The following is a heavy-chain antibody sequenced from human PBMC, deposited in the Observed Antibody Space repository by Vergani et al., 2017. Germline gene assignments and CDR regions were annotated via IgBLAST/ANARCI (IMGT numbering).Heavy chain of an antibody. D-gene: IGHD6-19*01. CDR2: ISGSGGST. CDR1: GFTFSSYA. Sequence: EVQLLESGGGLVQPGGSLRLSCAASGFTFSSYAMSWVRQAPGKGLEWVSAISGSGGSTYYADSVKGRFTISRDNSKNTLYLQMNSLRAEDTAVYYCAKEEVWEKDSSGWYGSAFDIWGQGTMVTVSS. V-gene: IGHV3-23*01. J-gene: IGHJ3*02. CDR3: AKEEVWEKDSSGWYGSAFDI.